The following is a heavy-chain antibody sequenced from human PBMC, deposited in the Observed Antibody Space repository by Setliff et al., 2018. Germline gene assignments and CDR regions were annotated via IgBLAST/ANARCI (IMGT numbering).Heavy chain of an antibody. Sequence: PGGSLRLSCAASEFIFTNYWMSWVRQAPGKGLEWVSYISSSGGTTYYADSVKGRFTIFRDNSKNSLYLQMNDLRAEDTAVYYCAKDLASWSPDRWGLGTLVTVSS. CDR1: EFIFTNYW. V-gene: IGHV3-23*01. D-gene: IGHD3-3*01. CDR3: AKDLASWSPDR. J-gene: IGHJ4*02. CDR2: ISSSGGTT.